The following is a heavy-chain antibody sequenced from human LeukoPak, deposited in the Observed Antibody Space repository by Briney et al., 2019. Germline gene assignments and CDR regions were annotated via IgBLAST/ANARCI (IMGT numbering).Heavy chain of an antibody. V-gene: IGHV3-30*04. CDR3: AREGRTITMVRGVNYYYYMDV. CDR2: ISYDGSNK. Sequence: PGRSLRLSCAASGFTFSSYAMHWVRQAPGKGLEWVAVISYDGSNKYYADSVKGRFTIPRDNSKNTLYLQMNSLRAEDTAVYYCAREGRTITMVRGVNYYYYMDVWGKGTTVTVSS. CDR1: GFTFSSYA. J-gene: IGHJ6*03. D-gene: IGHD3-10*01.